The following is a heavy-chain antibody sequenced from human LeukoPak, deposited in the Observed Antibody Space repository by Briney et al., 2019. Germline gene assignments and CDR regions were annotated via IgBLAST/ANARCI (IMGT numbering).Heavy chain of an antibody. CDR1: GFTLSSYA. J-gene: IGHJ4*02. V-gene: IGHV3-23*01. D-gene: IGHD6-6*01. CDR3: AKDGGGGAARRQDY. CDR2: ISGSGGIT. Sequence: PGGSLRLSCAASGFTLSSYAMSWVRQAPGKGLEWVSAISGSGGITYYADSVKGRLTISRDNSKNTLYLQMNSLRAEDTAVYYCAKDGGGGAARRQDYWGQGTLVTVST.